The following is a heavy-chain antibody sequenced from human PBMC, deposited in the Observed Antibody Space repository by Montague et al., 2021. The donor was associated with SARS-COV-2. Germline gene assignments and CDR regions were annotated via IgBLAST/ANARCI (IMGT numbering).Heavy chain of an antibody. J-gene: IGHJ4*02. CDR2: IFRIGDS. V-gene: IGHV4-4*02. CDR1: GDSISTSNW. CDR3: VIGGTMTVVGFDY. D-gene: IGHD3-22*01. Sequence: SETLSLTCTLSGDSISTSNWWTWVRQSPGRGLEWIGEIFRIGDSNYNPSLKSRVTMSVDMSRTQFSLIMSNVTAADTAIYYCVIGGTMTVVGFDYWGQGTLVTVSS.